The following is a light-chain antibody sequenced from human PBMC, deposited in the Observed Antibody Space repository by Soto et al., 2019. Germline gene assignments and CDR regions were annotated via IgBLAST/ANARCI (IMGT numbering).Light chain of an antibody. Sequence: EVVMTQSPATLSASPGERVILSCRASQNIGSNLAWYQQRPGQAPRLLMYGASPRATETPARFSGSGSATDFTLTISSLQSEDFAVYYCQQYNNWPPYTFGQGTKLEIK. CDR3: QQYNNWPPYT. CDR1: QNIGSN. CDR2: GAS. J-gene: IGKJ2*01. V-gene: IGKV3-15*01.